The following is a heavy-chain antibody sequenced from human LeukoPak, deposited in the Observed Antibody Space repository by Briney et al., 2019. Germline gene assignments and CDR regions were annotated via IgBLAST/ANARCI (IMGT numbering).Heavy chain of an antibody. CDR2: INPSGGST. CDR1: GYTFTSCF. D-gene: IGHD3-22*01. J-gene: IGHJ4*02. CDR3: ARVHYYDSSGYYYFDY. Sequence: ASVKVSCKASGYTFTSCFIHWVRQAPGQGLEWMGIINPSGGSTGYPQKFQGRVTMTRDTSTSTVYMELSSLRSEDAAVYYCARVHYYDSSGYYYFDYWGQGTQVTVSS. V-gene: IGHV1-46*01.